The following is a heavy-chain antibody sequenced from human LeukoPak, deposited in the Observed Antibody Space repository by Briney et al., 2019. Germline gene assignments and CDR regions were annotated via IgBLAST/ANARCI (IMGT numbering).Heavy chain of an antibody. CDR1: GYTFTTYA. Sequence: ASVKVSCKASGYTFTTYAMHWGRQAPGQRLEWMGWINVGSGDTYYSQEFQGRVTITRDTSTSTAYMELSSLRSEDMALYYCARAGAATNVWSYIDYWGQGTLVTVSS. V-gene: IGHV1-3*03. D-gene: IGHD2-8*01. CDR3: ARAGAATNVWSYIDY. CDR2: INVGSGDT. J-gene: IGHJ4*02.